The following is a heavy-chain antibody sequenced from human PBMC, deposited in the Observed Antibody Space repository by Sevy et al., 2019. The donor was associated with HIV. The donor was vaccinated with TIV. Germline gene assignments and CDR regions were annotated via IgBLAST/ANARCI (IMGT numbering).Heavy chain of an antibody. CDR1: RFTFKTYW. Sequence: GGSLRLSCAASRFTFKTYWMSWVRQAPGKELEWVGNIEEDGSAKYYADSVRGRFTISRDNAKNSLYLQMSSLRVEDTAVYYCARDSPGYGGYSYWGQGTLVTVSS. CDR2: IEEDGSAK. D-gene: IGHD1-26*01. V-gene: IGHV3-7*01. J-gene: IGHJ4*01. CDR3: ARDSPGYGGYSY.